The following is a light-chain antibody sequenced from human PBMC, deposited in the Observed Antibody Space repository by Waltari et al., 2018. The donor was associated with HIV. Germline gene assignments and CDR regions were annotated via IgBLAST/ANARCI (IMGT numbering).Light chain of an antibody. Sequence: QSVLTQSPSASGTPGQRVTISCSGSSSNIGSNAVDWYQHLPGTAPKLLIHTKNPRPSGIPDRFSGSKAGTSASLAISGLQSEDESDYYCAAWDDSLNGYVFGSGTKVTVL. CDR2: TKN. CDR1: SSNIGSNA. V-gene: IGLV1-44*01. J-gene: IGLJ1*01. CDR3: AAWDDSLNGYV.